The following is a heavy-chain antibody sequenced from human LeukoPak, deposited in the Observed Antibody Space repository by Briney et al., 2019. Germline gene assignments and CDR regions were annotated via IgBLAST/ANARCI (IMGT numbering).Heavy chain of an antibody. CDR3: AKTGSGSSGWYGAFPDSP. CDR1: GFTFSSYG. D-gene: IGHD6-19*01. CDR2: ISYDGSNK. V-gene: IGHV3-30*18. Sequence: PGGSLRLSCAASGFTFSSYGMHWVRQAPGKGLEWVAVISYDGSNKYYADSVKGRFTISRDDSKNTLYLQMNSLRAEDTAVYYCAKTGSGSSGWYGAFPDSPWGQGTLVTVSS. J-gene: IGHJ5*02.